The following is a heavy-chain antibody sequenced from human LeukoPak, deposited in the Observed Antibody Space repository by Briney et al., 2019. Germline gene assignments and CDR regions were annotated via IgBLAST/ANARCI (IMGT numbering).Heavy chain of an antibody. Sequence: PGGSLRLSCVASGFSVRTNYMNWVRQAPGKRPEWVAIIYDSDSTYYTDSVKGRFTISRGSSKNTVYLQMNSLRIEDTALYYCARSRAFDLWGQGTLVTVSS. CDR3: ARSRAFDL. CDR2: IYDSDST. V-gene: IGHV3-53*01. CDR1: GFSVRTNY. J-gene: IGHJ4*02.